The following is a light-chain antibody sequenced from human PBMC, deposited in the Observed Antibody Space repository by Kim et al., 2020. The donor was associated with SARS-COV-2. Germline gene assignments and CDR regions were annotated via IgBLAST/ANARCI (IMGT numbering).Light chain of an antibody. J-gene: IGKJ2*01. CDR2: AAS. Sequence: EIVMTQSPDTLSLSPGERATLSCRTSQSVSGSYLSCYQHQPGQPPRLLIYAASSRATDLPDRFSGRGSGTDFTLTISTLEPEDFALYYCQVYGSTFRQGTKLEI. CDR3: QVYGST. CDR1: QSVSGSY. V-gene: IGKV3-20*01.